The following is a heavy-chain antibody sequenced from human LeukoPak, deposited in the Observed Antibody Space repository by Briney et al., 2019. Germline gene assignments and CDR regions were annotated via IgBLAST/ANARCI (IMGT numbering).Heavy chain of an antibody. CDR3: AREGSAVAGIGFDY. V-gene: IGHV1-8*03. Sequence: GASVKVSCKASGYTFTSYDINWVRQATGQGLEWMGWMNPNRGNTGYAQKFQGRVTITRNTPISTAYMELSSLRSEDTAVYYCAREGSAVAGIGFDYWGQGTLVTVSS. CDR2: MNPNRGNT. CDR1: GYTFTSYD. J-gene: IGHJ4*02. D-gene: IGHD6-19*01.